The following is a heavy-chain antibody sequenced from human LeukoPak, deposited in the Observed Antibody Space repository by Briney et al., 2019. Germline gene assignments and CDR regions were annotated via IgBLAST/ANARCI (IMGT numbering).Heavy chain of an antibody. CDR1: GFTFSSYS. CDR2: ISVSGGST. CDR3: AKDLAPGSGSYAFPYFDS. V-gene: IGHV3-23*01. J-gene: IGHJ4*02. D-gene: IGHD3-10*01. Sequence: GGSLTLSCAASGFTFSSYSMSWVRQSPGKGLECVSSISVSGGSTYYADSGKGRVTISRDNSKNTLYVQMNRLSVEDTAVYYCAKDLAPGSGSYAFPYFDSWGQGTLVTVSS.